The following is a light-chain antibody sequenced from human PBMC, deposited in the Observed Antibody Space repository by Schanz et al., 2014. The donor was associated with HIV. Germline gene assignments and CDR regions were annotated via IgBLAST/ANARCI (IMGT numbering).Light chain of an antibody. V-gene: IGLV2-14*03. CDR3: SSKRSGDTTPFV. Sequence: QSALTQPASVSGSPGQSITVSCTGSNNDIGSYTYVAWYQQYPGKAPKLVVYGVFDRPSGVSSRFSGSKSGNTASLTISGLQAEDEADYYCSSKRSGDTTPFVFGSGTKLTVL. CDR2: GVF. J-gene: IGLJ1*01. CDR1: NNDIGSYTY.